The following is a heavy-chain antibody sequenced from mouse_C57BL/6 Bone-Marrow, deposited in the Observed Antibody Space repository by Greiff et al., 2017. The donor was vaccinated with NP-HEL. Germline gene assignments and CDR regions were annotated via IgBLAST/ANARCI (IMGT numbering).Heavy chain of an antibody. CDR3: ARGIGPAWFAY. CDR2: IYPRSGNT. J-gene: IGHJ3*01. Sequence: LVESGAELARPGASVKLSCKASGYTFTSYGISWVKQRTGQGLEWIGEIYPRSGNTYYNEKFKGKATLTADKSSSTAYMELRSLTSEDSAVYFCARGIGPAWFAYWGQGTLVTVSA. V-gene: IGHV1-81*01. CDR1: GYTFTSYG.